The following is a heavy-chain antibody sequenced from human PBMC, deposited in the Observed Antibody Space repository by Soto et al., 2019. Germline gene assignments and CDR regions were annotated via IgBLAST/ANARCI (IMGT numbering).Heavy chain of an antibody. CDR2: IGPSSGDT. V-gene: IGHV1-46*01. D-gene: IGHD3-22*01. CDR3: ARAAYYYDRSGYYYLEY. CDR1: GYTFTKYY. Sequence: GASVKVSCKASGYTFTKYYLHWVRQAPGHGLEWVGIIGPSSGDTTNAQSFQGRLILTRDTSTSTVYLELSSLISDDTAVYYCARAAYYYDRSGYYYLEYWGQGTQVTVSS. J-gene: IGHJ4*02.